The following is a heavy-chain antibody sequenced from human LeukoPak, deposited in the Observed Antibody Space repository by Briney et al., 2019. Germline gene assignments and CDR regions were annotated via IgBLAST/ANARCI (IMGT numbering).Heavy chain of an antibody. Sequence: PGGSLRLSCAASGFIFSDFWMSWVRQAPGKELEWVANIKQDGSDKSYVDSVKGRFTISRDNAKNSLYLQMNSLRAEDTAVYYCASTAAAGTGAFDIWGQGTMVTVSS. D-gene: IGHD6-13*01. J-gene: IGHJ3*02. CDR2: IKQDGSDK. CDR3: ASTAAAGTGAFDI. V-gene: IGHV3-7*01. CDR1: GFIFSDFW.